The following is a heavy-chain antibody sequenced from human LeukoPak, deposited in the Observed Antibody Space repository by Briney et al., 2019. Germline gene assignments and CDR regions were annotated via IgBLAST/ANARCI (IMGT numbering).Heavy chain of an antibody. D-gene: IGHD2-2*01. J-gene: IGHJ5*02. CDR2: INHSGST. CDR3: ARHPAYCSSTSCSNNWSDP. V-gene: IGHV4-34*01. CDR1: GGSFSGYY. Sequence: PSETLSLTCAVYGGSFSGYYWSWIRQPPGKGLEWIGEINHSGSTNYNPSLKSRVTISVDTSKNQFSLKLSSVTAADTAVYYCARHPAYCSSTSCSNNWSDPWGQGTLVTVSS.